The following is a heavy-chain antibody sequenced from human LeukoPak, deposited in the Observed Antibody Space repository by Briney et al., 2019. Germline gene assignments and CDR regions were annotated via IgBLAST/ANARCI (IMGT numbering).Heavy chain of an antibody. CDR3: ASRKLGNDY. CDR2: IYYTGT. Sequence: SETLSLTCTVSGGSVTDYYRSWIRQSPGKGLEWIGYIYYTGTSYNPSLKSRVTISADTSKNQFSLKLISVTAADTAVYYCASRKLGNDYWGQGTLVTVSS. J-gene: IGHJ4*02. CDR1: GGSVTDYY. V-gene: IGHV4-59*02. D-gene: IGHD7-27*01.